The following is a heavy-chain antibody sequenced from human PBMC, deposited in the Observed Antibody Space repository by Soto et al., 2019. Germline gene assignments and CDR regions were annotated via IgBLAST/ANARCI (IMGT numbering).Heavy chain of an antibody. CDR3: ARLPPRVRGGCYYYGMDV. CDR1: GYSFTSYW. D-gene: IGHD3-10*01. Sequence: PGESLKISCKGSGYSFTSYWIIWVRQMPGKGLEWMGRIDPSDSYTNYSPSFQGHVTISADKSISTAYLQWSSLKASDTAMYYCARLPPRVRGGCYYYGMDVWGQGTTVTVSS. J-gene: IGHJ6*02. V-gene: IGHV5-10-1*01. CDR2: IDPSDSYT.